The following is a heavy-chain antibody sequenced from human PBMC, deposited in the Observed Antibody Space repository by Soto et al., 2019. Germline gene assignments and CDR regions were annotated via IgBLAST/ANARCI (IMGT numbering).Heavy chain of an antibody. D-gene: IGHD1-26*01. CDR2: IYPGDSDT. J-gene: IGHJ4*02. Sequence: GESLKISCKGSGYSFTSYWIGWVRQMPGKGLEWMGIIYPGDSDTRYSPSFQGQVTISADKSISTAYPQWSSLKASDTAMYYCARSRGGSGSFHSYFDYWGQGTLVTVSS. CDR1: GYSFTSYW. V-gene: IGHV5-51*01. CDR3: ARSRGGSGSFHSYFDY.